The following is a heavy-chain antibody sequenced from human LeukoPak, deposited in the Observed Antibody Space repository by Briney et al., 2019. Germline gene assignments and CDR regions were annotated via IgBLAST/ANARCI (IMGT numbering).Heavy chain of an antibody. J-gene: IGHJ4*02. V-gene: IGHV4-4*09. CDR2: IYTSGST. D-gene: IGHD3-22*01. CDR3: ARQIYDRRVYYFDY. Sequence: SETLSLTCTVSGGSISSYYWSWIRQPPGKGLEWIGYIYTSGSTNYNPSLKSRVTISVDTSKNQFSLKLSSVTAADTAVYYCARQIYDRRVYYFDYWGQGTLVTVSS. CDR1: GGSISSYY.